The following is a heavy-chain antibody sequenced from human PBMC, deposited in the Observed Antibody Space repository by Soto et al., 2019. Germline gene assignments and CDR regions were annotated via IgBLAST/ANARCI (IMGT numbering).Heavy chain of an antibody. Sequence: QVRLVQSGAEVKQPGSSVKVSCKASGGTFSSSALNWVRQAPGQGLEWMGGIIPMLGTANYAQKFQGRVTITADKSTKTAYMELSSLRSEDTAVYYCTRGVPSNADFDYWGQGTLVTVSS. CDR1: GGTFSSSA. J-gene: IGHJ4*02. V-gene: IGHV1-69*06. D-gene: IGHD3-10*01. CDR3: TRGVPSNADFDY. CDR2: IIPMLGTA.